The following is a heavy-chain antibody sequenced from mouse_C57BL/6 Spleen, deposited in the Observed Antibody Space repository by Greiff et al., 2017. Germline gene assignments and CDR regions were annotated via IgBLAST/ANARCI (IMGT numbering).Heavy chain of an antibody. CDR2: IYPGDGDT. CDR1: GYAFSSSW. J-gene: IGHJ3*01. V-gene: IGHV1-82*01. CDR3: AIYDGYPFFAY. Sequence: QVQLQQSGPELVKPGASVKISCKASGYAFSSSWMNWVKQRPGKGLEWIGRIYPGDGDTNYNGKFKGKATLTADKSSSTAYMQLSSLTSEDSAVYFCAIYDGYPFFAYWGQGTLVTVSA. D-gene: IGHD2-3*01.